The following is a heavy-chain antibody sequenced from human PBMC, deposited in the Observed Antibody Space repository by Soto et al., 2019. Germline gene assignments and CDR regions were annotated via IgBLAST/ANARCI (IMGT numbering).Heavy chain of an antibody. CDR1: GFTFSSYA. D-gene: IGHD3-22*01. V-gene: IGHV3-30-3*01. CDR2: ISYDGSNK. CDR3: ARGGVTMIAIDY. J-gene: IGHJ4*02. Sequence: QVQLVESGGGVVQPGRSLRLSCAASGFTFSSYAMHWVRQAPGKGLEWVAVISYDGSNKYYADSVKGRFTISRDNSKNTLYLQMNSLIAEDTAVYYCARGGVTMIAIDYWGQGTLVTVSS.